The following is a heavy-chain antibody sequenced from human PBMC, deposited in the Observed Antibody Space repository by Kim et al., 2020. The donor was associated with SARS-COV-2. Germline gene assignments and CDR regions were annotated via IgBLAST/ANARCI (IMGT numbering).Heavy chain of an antibody. CDR3: GREINWNYDY. J-gene: IGHJ4*02. V-gene: IGHV4-28*03. CDR2: GKT. D-gene: IGHD1-7*01. Sequence: GKTSSGPSLKSRVTMSIDPSKNQFSLTLSSVTAADTAVYYCGREINWNYDYWGQGTLVTVSS.